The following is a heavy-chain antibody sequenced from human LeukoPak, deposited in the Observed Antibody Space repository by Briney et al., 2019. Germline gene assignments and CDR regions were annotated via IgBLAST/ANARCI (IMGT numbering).Heavy chain of an antibody. CDR2: ISYMGDHR. CDR3: GKAFPPLRVAAAGDY. D-gene: IGHD6-25*01. J-gene: IGHJ4*02. CDR1: GFTFSDCD. Sequence: GGSLRLSCTASGFTFSDCDMNWFRQAPGKGLQWVSSISYMGDHRYYADSAKGRFTISRDNAKNSLYLQMDNLRADDTAVYYCGKAFPPLRVAAAGDYWGQGTLVTVFS. V-gene: IGHV3-21*06.